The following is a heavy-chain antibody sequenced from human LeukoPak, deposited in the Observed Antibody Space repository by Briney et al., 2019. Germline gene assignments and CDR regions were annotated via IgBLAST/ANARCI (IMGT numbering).Heavy chain of an antibody. Sequence: SVKVSCKASGGTFSSYTIGWVRQAPGQGLEWMGRIIPILGIANYAQKFQGRVTITADKSTSTAYMELSSLRSEDTAVYYCARDLGIADWFDPWGQGTLVTVSS. CDR3: ARDLGIADWFDP. CDR2: IIPILGIA. J-gene: IGHJ5*02. V-gene: IGHV1-69*04. CDR1: GGTFSSYT. D-gene: IGHD6-13*01.